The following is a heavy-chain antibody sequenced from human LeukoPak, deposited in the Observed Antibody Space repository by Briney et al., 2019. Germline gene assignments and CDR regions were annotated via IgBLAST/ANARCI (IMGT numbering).Heavy chain of an antibody. CDR2: IRYDGSNK. CDR1: GFTFSSYG. J-gene: IGHJ4*02. CDR3: AKDTASNRYYFDY. Sequence: GGTLRLSCAASGFTFSSYGMSWVRQAPGKGLEWVAFIRYDGSNKYYADSVKGRFTISRDNSKNTLYLQMNSLRAEDTAVYYCAKDTASNRYYFDYWGQGTLVTVSS. V-gene: IGHV3-30*02. D-gene: IGHD1-14*01.